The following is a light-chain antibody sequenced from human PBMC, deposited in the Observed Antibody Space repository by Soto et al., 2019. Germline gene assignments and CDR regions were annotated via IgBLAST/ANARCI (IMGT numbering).Light chain of an antibody. V-gene: IGLV2-14*01. J-gene: IGLJ1*01. Sequence: QSVLTQPASVSGSPGQSISISCTGTSSDVGGYNYVSWYQQHPGKAPKLMIYDVNNRPSGVSDRFSGSKSGNTASLTISGLQAEGEADYYCSSYTSSSTLVFGTGTKVTVL. CDR2: DVN. CDR3: SSYTSSSTLV. CDR1: SSDVGGYNY.